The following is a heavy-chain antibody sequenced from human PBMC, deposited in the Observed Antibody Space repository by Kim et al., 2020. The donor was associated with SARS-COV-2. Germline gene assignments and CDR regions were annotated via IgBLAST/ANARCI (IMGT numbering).Heavy chain of an antibody. CDR1: GFTFSTYA. J-gene: IGHJ5*01. CDR2: VSGSGDST. D-gene: IGHD2-2*02. V-gene: IGHV3-23*01. CDR3: AKGDCDSARGYTTDS. Sequence: GGSLRLSCAASGFTFSTYAMTWVRQAPGKGLQWVSTVSGSGDSTYYADSVKGRFTIYRDTSKNTLFLQMNSLRVEDTAVYYCAKGDCDSARGYTTDSWG.